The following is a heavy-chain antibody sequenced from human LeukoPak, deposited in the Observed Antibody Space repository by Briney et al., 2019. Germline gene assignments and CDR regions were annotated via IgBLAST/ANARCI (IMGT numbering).Heavy chain of an antibody. D-gene: IGHD1/OR15-1a*01. Sequence: SETLSLTCTVSGGSIRSYYWSWIRQPPGKGLEWIGYIYYSGSTNYNPSLKSRVTISVDTSRNQLSLRLSSVTAADTAVYYCARDSTEQFDYWGQGTLVTVSS. V-gene: IGHV4-59*01. CDR2: IYYSGST. CDR1: GGSIRSYY. J-gene: IGHJ4*02. CDR3: ARDSTEQFDY.